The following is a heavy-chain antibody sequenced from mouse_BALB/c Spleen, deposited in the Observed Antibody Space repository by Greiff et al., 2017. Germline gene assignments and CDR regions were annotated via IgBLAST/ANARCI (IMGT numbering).Heavy chain of an antibody. Sequence: EVHLVESGGGLVKPGGSLKISCAASGFTFSSYAMSWVRQTPGKGLEWVATISSGGSYTYYPDSVKGRFTITRDNAKNTLYLQMSSLRSEDTAMYYCARPYDGYFAYWGQGTLVTVSA. CDR3: ARPYDGYFAY. CDR1: GFTFSSYA. D-gene: IGHD2-3*01. CDR2: ISSGGSYT. J-gene: IGHJ3*01. V-gene: IGHV5-9-3*01.